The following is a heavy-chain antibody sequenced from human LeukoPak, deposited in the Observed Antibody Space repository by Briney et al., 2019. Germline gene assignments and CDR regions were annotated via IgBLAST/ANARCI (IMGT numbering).Heavy chain of an antibody. V-gene: IGHV1-8*01. CDR3: ARVGSDRSSWFTYFDY. D-gene: IGHD6-13*01. J-gene: IGHJ4*02. CDR1: GYTFISYD. Sequence: ASVKVSCKASGYTFISYDINWVRQATGQGLEWMGWMNPNSGNTGYAQKFQGRVTMTRNTSISTAYMELSSLRSEDTAVYYCARVGSDRSSWFTYFDYWGQGTLVTVSS. CDR2: MNPNSGNT.